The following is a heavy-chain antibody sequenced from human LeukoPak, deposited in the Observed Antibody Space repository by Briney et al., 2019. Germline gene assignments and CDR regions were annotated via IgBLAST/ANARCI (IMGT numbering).Heavy chain of an antibody. V-gene: IGHV3-30*02. J-gene: IGHJ4*02. CDR2: IRYDGIAK. CDR1: GFTFSTYG. D-gene: IGHD3-10*01. CDR3: ARDLGGSGSYRY. Sequence: GGSLRLSCAASGFTFSTYGMHWVRQAPGQGLEWVAFIRYDGIAKYYAESVKGRFTISRDNAKNSLYLQMNSLRAEDTAVYYCARDLGGSGSYRYWGQGTLVTVSS.